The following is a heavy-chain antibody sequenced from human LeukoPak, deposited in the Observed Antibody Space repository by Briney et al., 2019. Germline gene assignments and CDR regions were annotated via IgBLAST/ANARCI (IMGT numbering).Heavy chain of an antibody. CDR2: IIPIAGRA. CDR1: GGTFSSYT. Sequence: SVKVSCKASGGTFSSYTISWVRQAPGQGLEWMGKIIPIAGRANYAQKFRGRVTITADKSKSTVYMELSSLRSEDTAVYYCARDNFASIPGWFDPWGQGTLVTVSS. D-gene: IGHD2-21*01. CDR3: ARDNFASIPGWFDP. V-gene: IGHV1-69*08. J-gene: IGHJ5*02.